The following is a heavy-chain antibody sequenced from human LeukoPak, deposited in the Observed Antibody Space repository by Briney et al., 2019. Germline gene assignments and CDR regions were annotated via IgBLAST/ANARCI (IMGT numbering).Heavy chain of an antibody. CDR1: GLTFASAW. CDR2: IISKTSGGTT. J-gene: IGHJ4*02. D-gene: IGHD5-18*01. V-gene: IGHV3-15*01. CDR3: TTYRYNYGSTGYSYFDF. Sequence: GGSRTLSCAASGLTFASAWMSWVRQAPGKGLEWVARIISKTSGGTTDYAAPVKGRFTISRDDSKTTLYLQMNSLKTEDTAVYYCTTYRYNYGSTGYSYFDFWGQGTLVTVSS.